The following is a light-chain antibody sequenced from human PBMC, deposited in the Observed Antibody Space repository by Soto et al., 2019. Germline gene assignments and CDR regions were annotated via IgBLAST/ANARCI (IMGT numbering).Light chain of an antibody. J-gene: IGKJ5*01. V-gene: IGKV1-33*01. CDR2: DAS. Sequence: IQLAQSQSTLSASVVDRVTITCPASQNINNYLNWYQQKPGRAPKILIYDASNLEAGVPSRFRVSGSGTDFTFTISRLQPEDIASYDCQQYENLPTVGQGTRREIK. CDR3: QQYENLPT. CDR1: QNINNY.